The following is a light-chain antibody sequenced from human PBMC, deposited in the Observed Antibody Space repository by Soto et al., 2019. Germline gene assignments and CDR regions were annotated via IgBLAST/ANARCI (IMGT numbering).Light chain of an antibody. CDR2: DVS. V-gene: IGLV2-11*01. J-gene: IGLJ2*01. CDR3: CSYAGSYTGV. Sequence: QSALTQPRSVSGSPGQSVTISCTGTSSDVGGYNYVSWYQQHPGKAPKLMIYDVSKRPSGVPDRFSGSKSGNTASLTISGLQAEHEADYYCCSYAGSYTGVFGGGTKVTVL. CDR1: SSDVGGYNY.